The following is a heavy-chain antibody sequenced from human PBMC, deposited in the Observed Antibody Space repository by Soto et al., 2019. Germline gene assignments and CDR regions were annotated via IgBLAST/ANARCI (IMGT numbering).Heavy chain of an antibody. V-gene: IGHV4-34*01. CDR1: GGSFSGYY. D-gene: IGHD2-21*02. Sequence: QVQLQQWGAGLLKPSETLSLTCAVYGGSFSGYYWSWIRQPPGKGLEWIGEINHSGSTNYNPSLKSRVTISVDTSKNQFSLQLSSVPAADTAVYYCAGGGSDCGGDCYSSDFDYWGQGTLVTVSS. CDR3: AGGGSDCGGDCYSSDFDY. CDR2: INHSGST. J-gene: IGHJ4*02.